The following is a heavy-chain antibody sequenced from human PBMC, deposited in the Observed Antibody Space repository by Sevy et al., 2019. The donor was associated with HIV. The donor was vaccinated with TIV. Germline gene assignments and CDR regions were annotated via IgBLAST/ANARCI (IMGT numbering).Heavy chain of an antibody. J-gene: IGHJ4*02. D-gene: IGHD3-16*01. V-gene: IGHV3-48*02. CDR1: GFTFSSYS. Sequence: GGSLRLSCAASGFTFSSYSMNWVRQAPGKGLEWVSYISSSSSTIYYADSVKGRFTISRDNAKNSLYLQMNSLRDEDTAVYYCARLYYDYVWGSYPFKDFDYWGLGTLVTVSS. CDR2: ISSSSSTI. CDR3: ARLYYDYVWGSYPFKDFDY.